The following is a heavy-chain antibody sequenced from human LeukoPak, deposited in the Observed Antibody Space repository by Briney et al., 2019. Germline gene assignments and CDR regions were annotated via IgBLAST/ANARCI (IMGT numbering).Heavy chain of an antibody. CDR2: IYHSGST. D-gene: IGHD5-12*01. CDR3: AREDGDIVATHY. Sequence: SETLSLTCTVSGYSISSGYYWGWIRQPPGKGLEWIGSIYHSGSTYYNPSLKSRVTISVDTFKNQFSLKLSSVTAADTAVYYCAREDGDIVATHYWGQGTLVTVSS. J-gene: IGHJ4*02. V-gene: IGHV4-38-2*02. CDR1: GYSISSGYY.